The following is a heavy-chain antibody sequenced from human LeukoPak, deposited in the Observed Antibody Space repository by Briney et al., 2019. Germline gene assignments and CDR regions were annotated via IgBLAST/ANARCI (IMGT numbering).Heavy chain of an antibody. Sequence: GGSLRLSCAASGFTFSSYGMHWVRQAPGKGLEWVANIKQDGSEKYYVDSVKGRFIISRDNAKNSLYLQMNSLRAEDTAVYYCARDHRGIYSPFDYWGQGTLVTVSS. CDR1: GFTFSSYG. CDR2: IKQDGSEK. J-gene: IGHJ4*02. CDR3: ARDHRGIYSPFDY. V-gene: IGHV3-7*01. D-gene: IGHD2-21*01.